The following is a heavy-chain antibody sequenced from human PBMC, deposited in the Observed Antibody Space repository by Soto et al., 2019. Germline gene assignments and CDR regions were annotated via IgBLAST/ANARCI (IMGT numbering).Heavy chain of an antibody. CDR1: GFTFDDYA. CDR2: ISWNSGSI. CDR3: AKEVAVAATAGPYSDY. Sequence: EVQLVESGGGLVQPGRSLRLSCAASGFTFDDYAMHWVRQAPGKGLEWVSGISWNSGSIGYADSVKGRFTISRDNAKNSLYLQMNSLRAEDTALYYCAKEVAVAATAGPYSDYWRQGTLLTVSS. J-gene: IGHJ4*02. V-gene: IGHV3-9*01. D-gene: IGHD6-19*01.